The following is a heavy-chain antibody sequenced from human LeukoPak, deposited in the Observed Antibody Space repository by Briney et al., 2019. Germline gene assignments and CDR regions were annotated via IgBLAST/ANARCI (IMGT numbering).Heavy chain of an antibody. CDR1: RFTFSNYA. J-gene: IGHJ4*02. CDR2: ISYDGSNK. CDR3: ARDYGGFGGRKDAASPFPAY. V-gene: IGHV3-30-3*01. Sequence: PGGSLRLSCVASRFTFSNYAMHWVRQAPGKGLEWLTFISYDGSNKNYADSVKGRFTISRDNSKNTLYLQMNSLRVEDTAIYYCARDYGGFGGRKDAASPFPAYWGQGSLVTVSS. D-gene: IGHD3-10*01.